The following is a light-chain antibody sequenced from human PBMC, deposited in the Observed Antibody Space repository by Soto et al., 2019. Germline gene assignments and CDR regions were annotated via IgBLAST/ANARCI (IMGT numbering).Light chain of an antibody. J-gene: IGKJ2*01. Sequence: DIVMTQSPDSLAVSLGERATINCKFSQSVLYTSNNKNYLAWYQQKQGQPPQLLIYWASTRESGVPDRFSGSGSGTDFTLAISSLQAEDVAVYYCQQYYSTPYTFGQGTKLEIK. CDR2: WAS. CDR3: QQYYSTPYT. V-gene: IGKV4-1*01. CDR1: QSVLYTSNNKNY.